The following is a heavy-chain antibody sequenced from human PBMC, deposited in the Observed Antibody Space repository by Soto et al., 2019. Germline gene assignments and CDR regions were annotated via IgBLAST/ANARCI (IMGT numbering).Heavy chain of an antibody. CDR1: GGSISSSSYF. J-gene: IGHJ5*02. CDR3: ARHPSDFWFDP. V-gene: IGHV4-39*01. CDR2: IYYSGST. D-gene: IGHD2-21*02. Sequence: QLQLQESGPGLVKPSETLSLTCSVSGGSISSSSYFWGWIRQPPGKGLEWIGSIYYSGSTYYNPALKSRVTVAVYTYKNQFSLKLSSVTAADTAVYYCARHPSDFWFDPWGQGTLVTVSS.